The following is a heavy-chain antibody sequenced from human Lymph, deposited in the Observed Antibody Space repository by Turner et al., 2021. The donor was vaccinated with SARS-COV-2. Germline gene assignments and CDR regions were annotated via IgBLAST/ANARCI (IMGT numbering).Heavy chain of an antibody. CDR1: GGSISSSSYY. CDR2: INYSGST. D-gene: IGHD3-3*01. J-gene: IGHJ5*02. CDR3: ARHITIFGVARSWFDP. Sequence: QLQLQESGPGLVKPSETLSLACTVSGGSISSSSYYWGWIRQPPGKGLEWIGSINYSGSTDYNASFKSRVTISVDTSKNQFSLKLSAVTAADTAVYYCARHITIFGVARSWFDPWGQGILVTVSS. V-gene: IGHV4-39*01.